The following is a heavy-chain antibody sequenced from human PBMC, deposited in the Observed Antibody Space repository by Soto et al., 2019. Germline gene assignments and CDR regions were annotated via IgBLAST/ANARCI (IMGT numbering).Heavy chain of an antibody. Sequence: SETLSLTCTVSGDSIRSSSYWGWIRQPPGKGLEWIGSIYSTGNTYYNPYLNSQDTISVDTSKNHFSLNVISVTAADTAVYYCRRSSRYSTDVWGQGTTVTVS. J-gene: IGHJ6*02. V-gene: IGHV4-39*01. CDR3: RRSSRYSTDV. CDR2: IYSTGNT. D-gene: IGHD6-13*01. CDR1: GDSIRSSSY.